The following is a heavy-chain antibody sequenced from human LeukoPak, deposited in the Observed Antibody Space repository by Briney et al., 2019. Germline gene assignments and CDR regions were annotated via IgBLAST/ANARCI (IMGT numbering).Heavy chain of an antibody. V-gene: IGHV3-48*03. CDR3: ARVGVLHHFDY. Sequence: PGGSLRLSCAASGFTFSNYEMHWVRQAPGKGLEWVSYISRSGSTIYYADSVKGRSIISRDNAKNSLYLQMNSLRAEDTAIYYCARVGVLHHFDYWGQGILVTVSS. CDR2: ISRSGSTI. J-gene: IGHJ4*02. CDR1: GFTFSNYE. D-gene: IGHD3-3*01.